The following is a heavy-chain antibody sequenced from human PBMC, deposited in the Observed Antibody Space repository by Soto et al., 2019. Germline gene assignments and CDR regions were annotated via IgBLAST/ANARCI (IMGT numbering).Heavy chain of an antibody. J-gene: IGHJ4*02. CDR1: GGSFSSCSYY. V-gene: IGHV4-61*01. CDR3: ARGSTMVRGVISPFDY. Sequence: SETLSLTCPVSGGSFSSCSYYWSWILQPPLKGLEWIGYIYFSGTTNYNPSLKSRVTISVDTSKNQFSLKLSSVTAADTAVYYCARGSTMVRGVISPFDYWGQGTLVTVSS. D-gene: IGHD3-10*01. CDR2: IYFSGTT.